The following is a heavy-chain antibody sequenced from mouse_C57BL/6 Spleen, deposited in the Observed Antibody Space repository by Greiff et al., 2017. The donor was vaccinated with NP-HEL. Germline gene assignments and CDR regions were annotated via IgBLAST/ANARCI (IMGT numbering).Heavy chain of an antibody. J-gene: IGHJ3*01. V-gene: IGHV1-55*01. Sequence: VQLQQPGAELVKPGASVKMSCKASGYTFTSYWITWVKQRPGQGLEWIGDLYPGSGSTNYNEKFKSKATLTVDTSSSTAYMQLSSLTSEDSAVYYCARRTYYSNYEEFAYWGQGTLVTVSA. D-gene: IGHD2-5*01. CDR3: ARRTYYSNYEEFAY. CDR1: GYTFTSYW. CDR2: LYPGSGST.